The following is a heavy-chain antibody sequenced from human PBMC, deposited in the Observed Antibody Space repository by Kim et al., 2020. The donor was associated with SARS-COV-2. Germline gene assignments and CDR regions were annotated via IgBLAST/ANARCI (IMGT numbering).Heavy chain of an antibody. CDR3: AKGDEAFDWLSNVDY. CDR2: ISGSGGST. CDR1: GFTFSSYA. D-gene: IGHD3-9*01. Sequence: GGSLRLSCAASGFTFSSYAMSWVRQAPGKGLEWVSAISGSGGSTYYADSVKGRFTISRDNSKNTLYLQMNSLRAENTAVYYCAKGDEAFDWLSNVDYWGQGTLVTVSS. J-gene: IGHJ4*02. V-gene: IGHV3-23*01.